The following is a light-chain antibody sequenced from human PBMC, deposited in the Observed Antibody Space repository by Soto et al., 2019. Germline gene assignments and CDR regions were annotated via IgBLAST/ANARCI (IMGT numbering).Light chain of an antibody. V-gene: IGKV1-5*01. CDR1: QSISNR. J-gene: IGKJ1*01. CDR3: QQYDTDST. CDR2: DAS. Sequence: DIQMTQSPSTLSASVGDRVTITCRASQSISNRLAWYHQKPGKTPNLLIYDASNLGSGVPSRFSGSGSGTEFNVAVSSLQTDDLATFYCQQYDTDSTFGQGTKVEVK.